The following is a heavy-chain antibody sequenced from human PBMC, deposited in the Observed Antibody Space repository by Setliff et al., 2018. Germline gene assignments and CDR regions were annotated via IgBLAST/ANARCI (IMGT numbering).Heavy chain of an antibody. CDR2: VDHSGST. J-gene: IGHJ5*02. CDR3: ARDYQGGWFDP. V-gene: IGHV4-59*01. Sequence: PSETLSLTCAVSGHSIDSDSYWGWIRQSPGKGLEWIGYVDHSGSTNFSPSLKSRGTISVDTSKTQVSLTLTSVTAADTAVYYCARDYQGGWFDPWGPGTLVTVSS. CDR1: GHSIDSDSY. D-gene: IGHD3-16*01.